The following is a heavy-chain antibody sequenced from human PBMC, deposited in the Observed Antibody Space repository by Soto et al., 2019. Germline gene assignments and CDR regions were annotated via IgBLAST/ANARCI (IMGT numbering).Heavy chain of an antibody. CDR1: GFIFGDHV. J-gene: IGHJ5*02. Sequence: EVQLVESGGRLVQRGGSLRLSCSGSGFIFGDHVMDRVRQAPGKGLEWVAGISGSGNSPFFRDSVKGRFTISRDNSKNTVYLEMNNLRDEDSAMYFCARGTHSYSGSHELDAWGLGTLVTVSS. CDR2: ISGSGNSP. CDR3: ARGTHSYSGSHELDA. V-gene: IGHV3-23*04. D-gene: IGHD1-26*01.